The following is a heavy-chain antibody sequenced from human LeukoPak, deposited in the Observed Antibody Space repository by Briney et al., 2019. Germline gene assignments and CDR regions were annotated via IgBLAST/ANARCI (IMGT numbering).Heavy chain of an antibody. V-gene: IGHV3-30*02. J-gene: IGHJ4*02. D-gene: IGHD3-16*01. CDR2: IRSDGISD. CDR3: ARDSGGSYVVSEIDY. Sequence: GRSLRLSCAASGFTFTNYIMHWVRQPPGKGLEWVAFIRSDGISDHYADSVKGRFTISRHNSKNTLYLQMNTLRPGDTAVYYCARDSGGSYVVSEIDYWGQGTLVTVSS. CDR1: GFTFTNYI.